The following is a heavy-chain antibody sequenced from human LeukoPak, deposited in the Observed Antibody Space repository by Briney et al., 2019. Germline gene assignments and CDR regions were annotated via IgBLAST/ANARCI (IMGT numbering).Heavy chain of an antibody. V-gene: IGHV1-18*01. CDR3: ARDSYYYDSSGYYARIDY. D-gene: IGHD3-22*01. J-gene: IGHJ4*02. CDR1: GYTFTRYG. CDR2: ISAYNGNT. Sequence: ASVKVSCKASGYTFTRYGFNWVRQAPGQGLEWMGWISAYNGNTNYAQKLQGRVTMTTDTSTSTAYMELRSLRSDDTAVCYCARDSYYYDSSGYYARIDYWGQGTLVTVSS.